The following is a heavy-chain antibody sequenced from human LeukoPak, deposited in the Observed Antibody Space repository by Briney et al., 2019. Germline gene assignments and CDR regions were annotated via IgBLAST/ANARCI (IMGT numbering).Heavy chain of an antibody. CDR1: GYTFTSYG. CDR3: AREVPYDTSRYYQPFDY. D-gene: IGHD3-22*01. J-gene: IGHJ4*02. Sequence: ASVKVSCKTSGYTFTSYGISWLRQAPGQGLEWMGWITAYNGNTNYAQKLQGRVTMTTDTSTSTAYMNLRSLRSDDTAVYYCAREVPYDTSRYYQPFDYWGQGTLVTVSS. V-gene: IGHV1-18*01. CDR2: ITAYNGNT.